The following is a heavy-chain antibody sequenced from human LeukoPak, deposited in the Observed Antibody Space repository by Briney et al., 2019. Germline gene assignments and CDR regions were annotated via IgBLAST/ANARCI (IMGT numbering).Heavy chain of an antibody. Sequence: PGGSLRLSCAASGFTFSSYAMSWVRQAPGKGLEWVSAITGSGDATYYADSVKGQFTISRDNSKNTLYLQMNSLRVEDTAVYYCAKDRIRSGSYLAHWGQGTLVTVSS. CDR3: AKDRIRSGSYLAH. CDR2: ITGSGDAT. J-gene: IGHJ4*02. CDR1: GFTFSSYA. D-gene: IGHD1-26*01. V-gene: IGHV3-23*01.